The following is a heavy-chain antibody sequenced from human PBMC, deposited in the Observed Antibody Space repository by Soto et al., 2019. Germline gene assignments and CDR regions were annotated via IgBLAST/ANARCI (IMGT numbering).Heavy chain of an antibody. CDR3: ARSRGYCSGGSCYSGGDNWFDP. Sequence: PSETLSLTCTVSGGSVSSGSYYWSWIRQPPGKGLEWIGYIYYSGRTNYNPSLKSRVTISVDTSKNQFSLKLSSVNAADTAVYYCARSRGYCSGGSCYSGGDNWFDPWGQGTLVTVSS. CDR2: IYYSGRT. D-gene: IGHD2-15*01. V-gene: IGHV4-61*01. J-gene: IGHJ5*02. CDR1: GGSVSSGSYY.